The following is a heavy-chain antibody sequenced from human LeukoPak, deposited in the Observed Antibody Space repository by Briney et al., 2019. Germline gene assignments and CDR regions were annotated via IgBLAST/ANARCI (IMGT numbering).Heavy chain of an antibody. Sequence: SETLSLTCAVSGGSLSSRNWWNWVRQPPGKGLEWIGEIYQSGSTNYNPSLKSRVTISVDKSKNQFSLKLSSVTAADTAVYYCARVYRGVFGYWGQGTLVTVSS. CDR2: IYQSGST. J-gene: IGHJ4*02. D-gene: IGHD1-26*01. CDR3: ARVYRGVFGY. V-gene: IGHV4-4*02. CDR1: GGSLSSRNW.